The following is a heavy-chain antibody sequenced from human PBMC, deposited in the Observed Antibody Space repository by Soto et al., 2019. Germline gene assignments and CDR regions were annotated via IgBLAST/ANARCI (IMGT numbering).Heavy chain of an antibody. CDR1: GFTFSSYE. Sequence: PGVSLRLSCVASGFTFSSYEMNWVRQAPGKGLEWVSYISSSGSTIYYADSVKGRFTISRDNAKNSLYLQMNSLRAEDTAVYYCAREDYYAYYFDYWGKGTLVTVSS. CDR2: ISSSGSTI. V-gene: IGHV3-48*03. D-gene: IGHD3-22*01. J-gene: IGHJ4*02. CDR3: AREDYYAYYFDY.